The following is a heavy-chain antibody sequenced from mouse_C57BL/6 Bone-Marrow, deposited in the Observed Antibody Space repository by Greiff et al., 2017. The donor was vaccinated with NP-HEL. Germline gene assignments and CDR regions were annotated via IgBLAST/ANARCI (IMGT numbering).Heavy chain of an antibody. J-gene: IGHJ3*01. CDR3: ARRRNYSNYVFAY. CDR2: INPNNGGT. Sequence: EVQLQKSGPELVKPGASVKIPCKASGYTFTDYNMDWVKQSHGKSLEWIGDINPNNGGTIYNQKFKGKATLTVDKSSSTAYMELRSLTSEDTAVYYCARRRNYSNYVFAYWGQGTLVTVSA. CDR1: GYTFTDYN. D-gene: IGHD2-5*01. V-gene: IGHV1-18*01.